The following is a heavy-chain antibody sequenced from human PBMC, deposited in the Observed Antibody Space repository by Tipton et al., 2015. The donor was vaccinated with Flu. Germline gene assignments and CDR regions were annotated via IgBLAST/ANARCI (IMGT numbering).Heavy chain of an antibody. Sequence: SLRLSCAVSGSTFSKYWMSWVRQAPGKGLEWVATINKDGTDIYYVDSVKGRFTISRDNARDSLYLQMSSLRAEDTALYYCARHGDYYDTSGYLRWGQGTLVTVSS. J-gene: IGHJ1*01. CDR1: GSTFSKYW. V-gene: IGHV3-7*01. D-gene: IGHD3-22*01. CDR3: ARHGDYYDTSGYLR. CDR2: INKDGTDI.